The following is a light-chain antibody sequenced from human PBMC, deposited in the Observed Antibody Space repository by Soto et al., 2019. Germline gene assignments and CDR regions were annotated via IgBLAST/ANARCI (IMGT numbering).Light chain of an antibody. J-gene: IGKJ1*01. V-gene: IGKV3-15*01. CDR3: QQYNRYWT. CDR1: QSVSNN. Sequence: EIVMTQSPATLSVSPGERATLSCRASQSVSNNYLAWYQQKPGQAPRLLIYGASTRATGIPARFSGSGSETEFTLTISSLFPDDFATYYCQQYNRYWTFGQGTKVDIK. CDR2: GAS.